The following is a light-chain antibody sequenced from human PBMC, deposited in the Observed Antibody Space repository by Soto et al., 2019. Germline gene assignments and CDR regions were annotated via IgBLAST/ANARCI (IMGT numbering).Light chain of an antibody. CDR2: AAS. Sequence: DLQMTQSPSSLSASVGDTVTITCRASQSISVHLNWYQQKPGKVPKLLIYAASNLQSGGPSSFSGSGSETDFALTISSLQPEDFAPYYCQQSYITPYTFGQGTKLQIK. V-gene: IGKV1-39*01. J-gene: IGKJ2*01. CDR1: QSISVH. CDR3: QQSYITPYT.